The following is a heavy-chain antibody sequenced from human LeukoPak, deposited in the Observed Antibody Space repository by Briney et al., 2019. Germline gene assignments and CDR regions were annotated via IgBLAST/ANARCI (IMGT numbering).Heavy chain of an antibody. CDR1: GFTFSSYG. CDR3: ARAEDSSGWYFLY. D-gene: IGHD6-19*01. Sequence: GGSLRLSCAASGFTFSSYGMHWVRQAPGKGLEWVAVISYDGSNKYYADSVKGRFTISRDNSKNTLYLQMNSLRAEDTAVYYCARAEDSSGWYFLYWGQGTLVTVSS. V-gene: IGHV3-30*03. CDR2: ISYDGSNK. J-gene: IGHJ1*01.